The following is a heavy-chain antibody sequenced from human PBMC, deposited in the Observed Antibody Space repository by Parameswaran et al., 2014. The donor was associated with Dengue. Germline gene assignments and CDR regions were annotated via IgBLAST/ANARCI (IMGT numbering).Heavy chain of an antibody. D-gene: IGHD3-10*01. CDR3: ARGVTMVRGWDY. Sequence: WIRQPPGKGLEWIGEINHSGSTNYNPSLKSRVTISVDTSKNQFSLKLSSVTAADTAVYYCARGVTMVRGWDYWGQGTLVTVSS. J-gene: IGHJ4*02. CDR2: INHSGST. V-gene: IGHV4-34*01.